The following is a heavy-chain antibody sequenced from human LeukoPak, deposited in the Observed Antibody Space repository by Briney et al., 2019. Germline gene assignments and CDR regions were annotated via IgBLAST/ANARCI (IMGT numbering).Heavy chain of an antibody. V-gene: IGHV3-21*01. D-gene: IGHD2-8*01. Sequence: PAGSLRCSSAASGFTCRNYNMNRVAQGPGKGRVWVSSIIVSSSFIQYADSLKGQFAISRDNAKNSLYLQMNSLRAEDTAVYYCARRRGYCSSGVCRGWFDPWGQGTLVTVSS. CDR3: ARRRGYCSSGVCRGWFDP. J-gene: IGHJ5*02. CDR2: IIVSSSFI. CDR1: GFTCRNYN.